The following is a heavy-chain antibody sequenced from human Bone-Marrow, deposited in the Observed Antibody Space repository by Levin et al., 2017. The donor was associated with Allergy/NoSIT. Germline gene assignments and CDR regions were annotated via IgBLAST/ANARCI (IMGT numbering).Heavy chain of an antibody. CDR2: IYSSGST. CDR1: NASVSIYH. V-gene: IGHV4-4*07. D-gene: IGHD1-1*01. CDR3: ARGQEKTGRYWYFDV. J-gene: IGHJ2*01. Sequence: SETLSLTCTVSNASVSIYHWTWIRQTPGKGLEWVGRIYSSGSTYYNPSLGSRGTLSIDTSKNQFTLTLRSVTAADTGVYYCARGQEKTGRYWYFDVWGRGTRVAVSS.